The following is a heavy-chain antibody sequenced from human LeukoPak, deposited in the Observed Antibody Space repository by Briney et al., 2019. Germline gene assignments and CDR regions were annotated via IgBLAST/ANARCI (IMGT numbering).Heavy chain of an antibody. D-gene: IGHD3-10*01. CDR1: GYSISSGYY. CDR3: ARAVRGVILGYYFDY. J-gene: IGHJ4*02. CDR2: IYHSGST. Sequence: SETLSLTCAVSGYSISSGYYWGWIRQPPGRGLEGLGRIYHSGSTYYNPSLKSRVTISVDTSKNQFSLKLSSVTAADTAVYYCARAVRGVILGYYFDYWGQGTLVTVSS. V-gene: IGHV4-38-2*01.